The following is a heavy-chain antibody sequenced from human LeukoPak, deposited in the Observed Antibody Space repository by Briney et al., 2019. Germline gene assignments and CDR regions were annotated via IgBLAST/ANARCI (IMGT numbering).Heavy chain of an antibody. CDR1: GYSFTSYW. CDR2: IYPGDADT. CDR3: ASCIAEAGSSLDY. Sequence: GESLQISCKGSGYSFTSYWIGWVRQMPGKGREWRGFIYPGDADTTYSPSFQGQVTTSADKSISTACLRWRSLKASDTAMYYCASCIAEAGSSLDYWGQGTLVTVSS. J-gene: IGHJ4*02. V-gene: IGHV5-51*01. D-gene: IGHD6-13*01.